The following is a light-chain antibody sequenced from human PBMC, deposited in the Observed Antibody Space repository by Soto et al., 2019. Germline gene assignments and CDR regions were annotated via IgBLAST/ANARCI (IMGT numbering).Light chain of an antibody. V-gene: IGKV1-39*01. Sequence: DIQMTQSPSSLSASVGDRVTITCRASQSISSYLNWYQQKPGKAPKFLIYAASSLQSGVPSRFSGSRSGTDFTLTISSLQPEDFANYYCQQSYSTPYTFGQGTKLEIK. J-gene: IGKJ2*01. CDR2: AAS. CDR1: QSISSY. CDR3: QQSYSTPYT.